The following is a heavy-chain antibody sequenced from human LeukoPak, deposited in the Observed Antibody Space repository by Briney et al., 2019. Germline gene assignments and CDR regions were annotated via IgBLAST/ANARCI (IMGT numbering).Heavy chain of an antibody. J-gene: IGHJ4*02. CDR1: GFSFRSSGVG. V-gene: IGHV2-5*01. CDR2: IYWNDDK. CDR3: ARGVRDYHFLTGYFPRVDY. D-gene: IGHD3-9*01. Sequence: SGPTLVKPTQTLTLTCTFSGFSFRSSGVGVGWIRQPPGKALEWLALIYWNDDKHYSPSLKSRLTITRDTSKNQVVLTMTNMDPVGTATYFCARGVRDYHFLTGYFPRVDYWGQGTLVPVSS.